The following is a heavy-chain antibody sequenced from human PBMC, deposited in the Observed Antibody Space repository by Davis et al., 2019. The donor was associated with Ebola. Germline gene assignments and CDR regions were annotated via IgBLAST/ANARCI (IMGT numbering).Heavy chain of an antibody. CDR2: IKQDGSEK. J-gene: IGHJ3*02. Sequence: GESLKISCAASGFTFSSYWMSWVRQAPGKGLEWVANIKQDGSEKYYVDSVKGRFTISRDNAKNTLYLQMNSLRAEDTAVYYCAKDLVGLAVAGREDDAFDIWGQGTMVTVSS. CDR1: GFTFSSYW. D-gene: IGHD6-19*01. CDR3: AKDLVGLAVAGREDDAFDI. V-gene: IGHV3-7*03.